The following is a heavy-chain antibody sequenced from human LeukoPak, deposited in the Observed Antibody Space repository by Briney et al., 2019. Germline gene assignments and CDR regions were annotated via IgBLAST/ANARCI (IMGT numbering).Heavy chain of an antibody. V-gene: IGHV4-61*08. CDR1: GGSIIVAAYS. Sequence: SGTLSLTCAVSGGSIIVAAYSWSCIRPRPGKGLELLGYLYYSGRTNYNPSLKRRVTISVDTSKNQFSLKLSSVTAADTAVYYCARSRFQDYWGQGTLVTVSS. CDR2: LYYSGRT. CDR3: ARSRFQDY. J-gene: IGHJ4*02.